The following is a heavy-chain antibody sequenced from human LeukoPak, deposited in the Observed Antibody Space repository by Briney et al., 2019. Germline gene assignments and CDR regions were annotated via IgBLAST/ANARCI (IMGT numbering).Heavy chain of an antibody. Sequence: GGSLRLSCAASGFTFSNYNINWVRQAPGKGLEWVSSISSRGSYIYYADSVKGRFAISADNAMNSLYLQMNSLRAEDTAVYYCTRGYSSSWYDLYYFDYWGQGTLVTVSS. D-gene: IGHD6-13*01. J-gene: IGHJ4*02. CDR1: GFTFSNYN. CDR3: TRGYSSSWYDLYYFDY. CDR2: ISSRGSYI. V-gene: IGHV3-21*01.